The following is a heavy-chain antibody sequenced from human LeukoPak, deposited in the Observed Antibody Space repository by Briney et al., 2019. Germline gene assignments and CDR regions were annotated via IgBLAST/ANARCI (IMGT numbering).Heavy chain of an antibody. J-gene: IGHJ6*02. CDR2: IVVGSGNT. D-gene: IGHD2-2*01. V-gene: IGHV1-58*01. CDR3: ASKLVVPADRYYYYGMDV. CDR1: GFTFTSSA. Sequence: SVKVSCKASGFTFTSSAVQWVRQARGQRLEWIGWIVVGSGNTNYAQKFQERVTITRDMSTSTAYMELSSLRSEDTAVYYCASKLVVPADRYYYYGMDVWGQGTTVTVSS.